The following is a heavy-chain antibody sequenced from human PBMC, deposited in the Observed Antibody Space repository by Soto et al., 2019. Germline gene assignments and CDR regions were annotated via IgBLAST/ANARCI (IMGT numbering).Heavy chain of an antibody. Sequence: QVQLVQSGAEVKKPGSSVNVSCKPSGGTFSSYAISWVRQAPGQALEWMGGIIPIFGTANYAQNFQGRVTITADESTSTAYMEVGSLRSEDTAVYYCARGKGEKFDYWGQGTLVTVSS. CDR3: ARGKGEKFDY. J-gene: IGHJ4*02. CDR1: GGTFSSYA. CDR2: IIPIFGTA. D-gene: IGHD3-10*01. V-gene: IGHV1-69*01.